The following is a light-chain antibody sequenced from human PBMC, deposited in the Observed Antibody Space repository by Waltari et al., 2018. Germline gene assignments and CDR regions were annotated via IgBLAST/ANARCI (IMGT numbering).Light chain of an antibody. CDR1: NIGSKS. CDR3: QVWDSSSDRGV. V-gene: IGLV3-21*04. CDR2: SDS. Sequence: SYVLTQAPSVSVAPGKAARITCGGNNIGSKSVHWYQQKPGQAPVLVIYSDSDRPSGIPERLSVSNSGNTATLTINRVEAGDEADYYCQVWDSSSDRGVFGGGTKLTVL. J-gene: IGLJ3*02.